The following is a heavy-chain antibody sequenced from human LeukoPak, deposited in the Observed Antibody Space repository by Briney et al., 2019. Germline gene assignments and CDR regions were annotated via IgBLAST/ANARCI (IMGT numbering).Heavy chain of an antibody. Sequence: KPSETLSLTCSVSGGSISSYYWSWIRQPPGKGLEWIGYLYYSGSTNSNPSLKSRVTMSVDTSKNQFSLKLRSATAADTAVYYCARGGSGISNAFDIWGQGTMVTVSS. CDR1: GGSISSYY. CDR2: LYYSGST. CDR3: ARGGSGISNAFDI. V-gene: IGHV4-59*01. J-gene: IGHJ3*02. D-gene: IGHD3-10*01.